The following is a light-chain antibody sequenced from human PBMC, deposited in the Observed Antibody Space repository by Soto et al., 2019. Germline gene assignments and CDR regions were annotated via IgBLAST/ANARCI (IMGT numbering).Light chain of an antibody. CDR2: LAS. CDR3: QQLYGYPLT. Sequence: IQLTQSPSSLSASTGDRVTIPCRASQDISRSLAWYQQRPGRAPRLLIWLASNLQSGVPSRFSGSGSGTDFTLTIGGLQPEDFATYHCQQLYGYPLTFGGGTKVDIK. J-gene: IGKJ4*01. V-gene: IGKV1-9*01. CDR1: QDISRS.